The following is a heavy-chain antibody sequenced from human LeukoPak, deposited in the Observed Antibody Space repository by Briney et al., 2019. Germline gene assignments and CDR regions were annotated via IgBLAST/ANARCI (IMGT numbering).Heavy chain of an antibody. Sequence: ASVKVSCKASGYTFTRYYMHWVRQAPGQGLEWMGWINPNSGGTNYAQKFQGRVTMTRDTSISTAYMELSRLRSDDTAVYYCARASVDYSNPFDYWGQGTLVTVSS. D-gene: IGHD4-11*01. CDR1: GYTFTRYY. V-gene: IGHV1-2*02. J-gene: IGHJ4*02. CDR3: ARASVDYSNPFDY. CDR2: INPNSGGT.